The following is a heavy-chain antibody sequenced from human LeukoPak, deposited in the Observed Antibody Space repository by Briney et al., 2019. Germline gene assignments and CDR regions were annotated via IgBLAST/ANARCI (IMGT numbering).Heavy chain of an antibody. V-gene: IGHV3-7*01. J-gene: IGHJ6*03. CDR1: GFTFSSYW. Sequence: PGGSLRLSCAASGFTFSSYWMSWVRQAPGKGLEWVANIKQDGSEKYYVDSVKGRFTISRDNAKNSLYLQMNSLRAEDTAVYYCVRDSPPFYYYYMDVWGKGTTVTVSS. CDR3: VRDSPPFYYYYMDV. CDR2: IKQDGSEK.